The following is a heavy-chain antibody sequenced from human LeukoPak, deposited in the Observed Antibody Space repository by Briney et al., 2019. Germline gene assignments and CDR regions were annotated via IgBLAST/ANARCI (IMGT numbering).Heavy chain of an antibody. CDR2: IYYSGST. D-gene: IGHD2-2*01. Sequence: PSETLSLTCTVSGGSISSYYWSWIRQPPGKGLEWIGYIYYSGSTNYNPSLKSRVTISVDTSKNQFSLKLSSVTAADTAVYYCASTQPLQEKIGVVPAEDDYWGQGTLVTVSS. CDR3: ASTQPLQEKIGVVPAEDDY. V-gene: IGHV4-59*01. CDR1: GGSISSYY. J-gene: IGHJ4*02.